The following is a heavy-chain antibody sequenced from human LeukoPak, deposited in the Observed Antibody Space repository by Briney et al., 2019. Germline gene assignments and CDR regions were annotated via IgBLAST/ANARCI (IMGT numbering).Heavy chain of an antibody. V-gene: IGHV3-21*01. CDR1: GFTFSSYS. CDR2: ISSSSSYI. J-gene: IGHJ6*04. CDR3: ARIPGADFWSIMDV. D-gene: IGHD3-3*01. Sequence: PGGSLRLSCAASGFTFSSYSMNWVRQAPGKWLEWVSSISSSSSYIYYADSVKGRFTISRDNAKNSLYLQMNSLRAEDTAVYYCARIPGADFWSIMDVWGKGTTVTVSS.